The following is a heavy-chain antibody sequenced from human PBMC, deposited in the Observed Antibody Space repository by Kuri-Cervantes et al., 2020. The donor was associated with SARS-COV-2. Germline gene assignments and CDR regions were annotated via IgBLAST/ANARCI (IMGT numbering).Heavy chain of an antibody. CDR1: GYTFTSYG. V-gene: IGHV1-18*01. J-gene: IGHJ3*02. CDR2: ISAYNGNT. CDR3: ARDLGAFDI. Sequence: ASVKVSCKASGYTFTSYGISWVRQAPGQGLEWMGWISAYNGNTNYAQKFQGRVNMTRDTSISTAYMELSRLRSDDTAVYYCARDLGAFDIWGQGTMVTVSS.